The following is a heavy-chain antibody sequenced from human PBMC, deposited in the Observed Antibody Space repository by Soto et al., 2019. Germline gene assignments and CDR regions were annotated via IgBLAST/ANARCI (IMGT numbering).Heavy chain of an antibody. Sequence: GASVKVSCKASGGTFSSYAISWVRQAPGQGLEWMGGIIPIFGTANYAQKFQGRVTITADESTSTAYMELSSLRSEDTAVYYCARVIFGVVIAYNWFDPWGQGTLVTVSS. J-gene: IGHJ5*02. CDR1: GGTFSSYA. D-gene: IGHD3-3*01. V-gene: IGHV1-69*13. CDR2: IIPIFGTA. CDR3: ARVIFGVVIAYNWFDP.